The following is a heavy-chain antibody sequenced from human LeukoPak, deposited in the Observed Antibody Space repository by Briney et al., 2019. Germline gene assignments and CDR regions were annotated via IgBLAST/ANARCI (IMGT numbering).Heavy chain of an antibody. CDR3: ARDGPAQMVDFDY. V-gene: IGHV1-2*02. CDR1: GYTFSGACWY. D-gene: IGHD3-10*01. J-gene: IGHJ4*02. CDR2: IYPYTGAT. Sequence: ASVKVSCKASGYTFSGACWYLYWLRQAPGQGLECMGWIYPYTGATHYAQKFQGRVAMTRDTSISTAYMELSRLRPDDTAVYYCARDGPAQMVDFDYWGQGTLVTVSS.